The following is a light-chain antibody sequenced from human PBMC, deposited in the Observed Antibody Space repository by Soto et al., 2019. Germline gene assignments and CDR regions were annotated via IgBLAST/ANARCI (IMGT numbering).Light chain of an antibody. Sequence: SSELTQPPSVSVSPGQTASITCSGDKLGDKYACWYQQKPGQSPVLVIYQDSKRPSRIPERFSGSNSGNTATLTFSGTQAMDEADYYCQAWDSSTVVFGGGTKLTVL. CDR2: QDS. V-gene: IGLV3-1*01. CDR1: KLGDKY. CDR3: QAWDSSTVV. J-gene: IGLJ2*01.